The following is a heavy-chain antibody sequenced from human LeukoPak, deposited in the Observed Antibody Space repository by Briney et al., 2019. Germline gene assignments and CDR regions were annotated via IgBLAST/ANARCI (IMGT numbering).Heavy chain of an antibody. CDR3: TKDRSYGRSYFDY. V-gene: IGHV3-66*02. J-gene: IGHJ4*02. D-gene: IGHD3-16*01. CDR2: IYSGGST. CDR1: GFTVSNNY. Sequence: GGSLTLSCAASGFTVSNNYMSWVRQARGKGLEWVSVIYSGGSTYYADSVKGRFTISRDSSKNTLYLQMNSLKIEDTAVYYCTKDRSYGRSYFDYWGQGTLVTVAS.